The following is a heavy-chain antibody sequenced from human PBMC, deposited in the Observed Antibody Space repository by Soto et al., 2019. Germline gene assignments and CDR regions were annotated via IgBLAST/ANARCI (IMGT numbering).Heavy chain of an antibody. J-gene: IGHJ6*02. V-gene: IGHV1-69*01. D-gene: IGHD3-10*01. Sequence: LLNVYCKASVYGNSSYAVSRVRQAPGQVLESLGGSIPIFGTANYAQKFQGRVTVTADESTSTAYMELSSLRSEDTAVYYCARGGYYYGSGSYYSNFLPRHGIGVSGEAIT. CDR3: ARGGYYYGSGSYYSNFLPRHGIGV. CDR2: SIPIFGTA. CDR1: VYGNSSYA.